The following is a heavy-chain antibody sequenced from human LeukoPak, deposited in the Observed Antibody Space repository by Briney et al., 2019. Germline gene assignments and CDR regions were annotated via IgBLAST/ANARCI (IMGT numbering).Heavy chain of an antibody. CDR3: AKASGQWLVYFDY. Sequence: GGSLRLSCAASGFTFSSYAMNWVRQAPGRGLEWVSGFSGSGGTTYYADSVKGRFTISRDNSKNTLYLQMNSLRAEDTAVYYCAKASGQWLVYFDYWGQGTLVTVSS. D-gene: IGHD6-19*01. J-gene: IGHJ4*02. CDR2: FSGSGGTT. CDR1: GFTFSSYA. V-gene: IGHV3-23*01.